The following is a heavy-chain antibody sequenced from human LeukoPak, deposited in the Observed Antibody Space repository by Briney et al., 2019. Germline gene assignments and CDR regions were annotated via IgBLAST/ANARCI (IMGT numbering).Heavy chain of an antibody. CDR2: IRYDGSNK. V-gene: IGHV3-30*02. CDR3: ANPNTAMVPL. Sequence: GGSLRLSCAASGFTFSSYGMHWVRQAPGKGLEWVAFIRYDGSNKYYADSVKGRFTISRDNSKNTLYLQMNSLRAEDTAVYYCANPNTAMVPLWGQGTLVTVSS. J-gene: IGHJ4*02. D-gene: IGHD5-18*01. CDR1: GFTFSSYG.